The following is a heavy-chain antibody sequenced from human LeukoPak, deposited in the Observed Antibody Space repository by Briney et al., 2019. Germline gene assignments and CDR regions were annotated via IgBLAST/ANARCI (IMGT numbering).Heavy chain of an antibody. J-gene: IGHJ4*02. CDR1: GYTFTGYY. CDR3: ARSKVAAGTTTIFAGLDY. CDR2: INPNSGGT. D-gene: IGHD6-13*01. V-gene: IGHV1-2*04. Sequence: ASVKVSCKASGYTFTGYYMHWVRQAPGQGLEWMGWINPNSGGTNYAQKFQGWVTMTRDTSISTAYMELSRLRSGDTAVYYCARSKVAAGTTTIFAGLDYWGQGTLVTVSS.